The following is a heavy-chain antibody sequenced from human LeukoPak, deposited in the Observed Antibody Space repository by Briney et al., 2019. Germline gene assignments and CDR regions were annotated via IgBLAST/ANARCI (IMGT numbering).Heavy chain of an antibody. D-gene: IGHD1-26*01. CDR2: INGDGSNV. CDR1: GFVFSDYY. CDR3: AKSGTSFSFDY. J-gene: IGHJ4*02. Sequence: GGSLRLSCAASGFVFSDYYMHWVRQAPGKGLVWVSHINGDGSNVNYADSVKGRFTISRDNAKNTLYLQMNSLRAEDTALYYCAKSGTSFSFDYWGQGTLVTVSS. V-gene: IGHV3-74*01.